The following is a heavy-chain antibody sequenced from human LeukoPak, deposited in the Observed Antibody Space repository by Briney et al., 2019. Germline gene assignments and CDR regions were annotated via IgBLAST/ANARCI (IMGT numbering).Heavy chain of an antibody. J-gene: IGHJ5*02. Sequence: ASVKVSCKASGYTFTDYYMHWVRQAPGQGLEWMGWISAYNGNTNYAQKLQGRVTMTTDTSTSTAYMELRSPRSDDTAVYYCARLNSLGIYCSSTSCYVGWFDPWGQGTLVTVSS. CDR2: ISAYNGNT. V-gene: IGHV1-18*04. CDR1: GYTFTDYY. CDR3: ARLNSLGIYCSSTSCYVGWFDP. D-gene: IGHD2-2*01.